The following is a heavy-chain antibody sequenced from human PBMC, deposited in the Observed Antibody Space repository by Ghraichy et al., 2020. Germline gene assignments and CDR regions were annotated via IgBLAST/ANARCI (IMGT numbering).Heavy chain of an antibody. CDR2: IYYSGST. V-gene: IGHV4-31*02. CDR3: AREGSGSYYI. CDR1: GGSISSGGYY. J-gene: IGHJ4*02. D-gene: IGHD3-10*01. Sequence: SQTLSLTCTVSGGSISSGGYYWSWIRQHPGKGLEWIGYIYYSGSTYYNPSLKSRVTISVDTSKNQFSLKLSSVTAADTAVYYCAREGSGSYYIWGQGTLVTVSS.